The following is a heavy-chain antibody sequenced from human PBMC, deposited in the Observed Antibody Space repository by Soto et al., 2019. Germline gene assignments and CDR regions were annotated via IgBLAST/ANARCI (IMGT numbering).Heavy chain of an antibody. D-gene: IGHD3-3*01. CDR2: INAGNGDT. CDR1: GYTFSSHA. CDR3: ARDGARIAIFGVVYYFDY. V-gene: IGHV1-3*01. J-gene: IGHJ4*02. Sequence: ASVKVSCKASGYTFSSHAIHWVRQAPGQRLEWMGWINAGNGDTRYSQKFQGRVAITRDTSASSAYMELSTLKSEDTAVYYCARDGARIAIFGVVYYFDYWGQGTVVTVSS.